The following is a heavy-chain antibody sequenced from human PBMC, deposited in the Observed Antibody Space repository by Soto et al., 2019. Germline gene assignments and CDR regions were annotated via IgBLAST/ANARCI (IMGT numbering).Heavy chain of an antibody. Sequence: GGSLRLSCAASGFTVSSNYMSWVRQAPGKGLEWVSVIYSGGSTYYADSVKGRFTISRDNSKNTLYLQMNSLRAEDTAVYYCASKKKYYDILTGYSEDAFDIWGQGTMVTVSS. CDR2: IYSGGST. CDR3: ASKKKYYDILTGYSEDAFDI. D-gene: IGHD3-9*01. CDR1: GFTVSSNY. V-gene: IGHV3-66*01. J-gene: IGHJ3*02.